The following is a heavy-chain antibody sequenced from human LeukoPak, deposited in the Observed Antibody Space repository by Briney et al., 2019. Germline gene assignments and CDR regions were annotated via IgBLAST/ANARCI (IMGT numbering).Heavy chain of an antibody. CDR3: ARESQVYYGSGSYYEFDP. J-gene: IGHJ5*02. CDR1: GGTFSSYA. Sequence: SVKVSCKASGGTFSSYAISWVRQAPGQGLEWMGGIIPIFGTANCAQKFQGRVTITADESTSTAYMELSSLRSEDTAAYYCARESQVYYGSGSYYEFDPWGQGTLVTVSS. V-gene: IGHV1-69*01. CDR2: IIPIFGTA. D-gene: IGHD3-10*01.